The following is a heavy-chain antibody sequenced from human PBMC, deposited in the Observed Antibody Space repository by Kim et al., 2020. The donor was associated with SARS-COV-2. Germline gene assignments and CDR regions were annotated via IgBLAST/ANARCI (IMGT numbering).Heavy chain of an antibody. CDR1: GFTFSSYS. D-gene: IGHD6-13*01. CDR2: ISSSSTI. Sequence: GGSLRLSCAASGFTFSSYSMNWVRQAPGKGLEWVSYISSSSTIYYADSVKGRFTISRDNAKNSLYLQMNSLRDEDTAVYYCARERGSSWHVGWFDPWGQG. J-gene: IGHJ5*02. CDR3: ARERGSSWHVGWFDP. V-gene: IGHV3-48*02.